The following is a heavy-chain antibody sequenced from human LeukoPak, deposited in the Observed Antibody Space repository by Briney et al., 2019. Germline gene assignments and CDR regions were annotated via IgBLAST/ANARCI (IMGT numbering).Heavy chain of an antibody. J-gene: IGHJ4*02. CDR2: IYSGGNT. D-gene: IGHD3-10*01. V-gene: IGHV3-66*01. CDR3: ARDQHYYGSGSYEY. Sequence: GGSLRLSCAASGFTVSSNYMSWVRQAPGKGLEWVSVIYSGGNTYYADSVQGRFTMSRENPENTLYLQMNSLRAEDTAVYYCARDQHYYGSGSYEYWGQGTLVTVSS. CDR1: GFTVSSNY.